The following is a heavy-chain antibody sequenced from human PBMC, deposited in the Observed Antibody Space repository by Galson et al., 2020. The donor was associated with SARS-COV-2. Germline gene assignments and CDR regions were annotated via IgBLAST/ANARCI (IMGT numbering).Heavy chain of an antibody. CDR1: GFTFSNAW. V-gene: IGHV3-15*01. CDR3: TTGSTVTRLYYYDGMDV. Sequence: GGSLRLSCAASGFTFSNAWMSWVRQAPGKGLEWVGRIKSKTDDGTTDYAAPMKGRFTISRDDSKNTPYLQMNSLKTEDTAVYYCTTGSTVTRLYYYDGMDVWGQGTTVTVSS. D-gene: IGHD4-17*01. J-gene: IGHJ6*02. CDR2: IKSKTDDGTT.